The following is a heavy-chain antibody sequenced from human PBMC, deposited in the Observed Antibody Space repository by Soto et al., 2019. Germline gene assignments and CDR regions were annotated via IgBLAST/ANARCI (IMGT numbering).Heavy chain of an antibody. D-gene: IGHD3-22*01. Sequence: PGESLKISCKGSGYSFTSYWISWVRQMPGKGLEWMGRIDPSDSYTNYSPSFQGHVTISADKSISTAYLQWSSLKASDTAMYYCARHSRYDSSDNAYFQHWGQGTLVTVSS. CDR2: IDPSDSYT. J-gene: IGHJ1*01. CDR3: ARHSRYDSSDNAYFQH. CDR1: GYSFTSYW. V-gene: IGHV5-10-1*01.